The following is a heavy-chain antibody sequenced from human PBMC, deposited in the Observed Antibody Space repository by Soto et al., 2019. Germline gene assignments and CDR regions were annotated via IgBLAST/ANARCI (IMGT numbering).Heavy chain of an antibody. CDR2: IWYDGSNK. D-gene: IGHD2-2*01. Sequence: RLSCAASGFTFSSYGMHWVRQAPGKGLEWVAVIWYDGSNKYYADSVKGRFTISRDNSKNTLYLQMNSLRAEDTAVYYCARARGYCSSTSCYPYGMDVWGQGTTVTVSS. CDR3: ARARGYCSSTSCYPYGMDV. V-gene: IGHV3-33*01. J-gene: IGHJ6*02. CDR1: GFTFSSYG.